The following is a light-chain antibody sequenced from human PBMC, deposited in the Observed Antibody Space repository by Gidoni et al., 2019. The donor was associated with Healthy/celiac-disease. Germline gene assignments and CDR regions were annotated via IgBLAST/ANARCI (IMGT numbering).Light chain of an antibody. CDR3: SSYTSSSTVV. CDR1: SSDVGGYNY. V-gene: IGLV2-14*01. CDR2: EVS. J-gene: IGLJ2*01. Sequence: QSALTHPASVSRSPGQSITLSCTGTSSDVGGYNYVSWYQQHPGKAPKLMISEVSNRPSGVSNRFSGSKSGNTASLTIYGLQAEDEADYYCSSYTSSSTVVFGGGTKLTVL.